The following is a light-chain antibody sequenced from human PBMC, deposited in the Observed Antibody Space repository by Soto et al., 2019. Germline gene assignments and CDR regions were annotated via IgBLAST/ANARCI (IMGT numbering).Light chain of an antibody. CDR3: QPSYSTPWT. J-gene: IGKJ1*01. V-gene: IGKV1-39*01. Sequence: DIQMTQSPSSLSASVGDRVTITCRASQSISSYLNWYQQKPGKAPKLLIYAASSLQSGVPSRFSGSGSGTDFTLTISSLQPEDFATYYWQPSYSTPWTFGQGTKVEIK. CDR2: AAS. CDR1: QSISSY.